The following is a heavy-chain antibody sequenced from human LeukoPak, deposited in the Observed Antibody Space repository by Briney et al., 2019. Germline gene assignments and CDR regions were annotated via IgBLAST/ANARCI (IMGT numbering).Heavy chain of an antibody. Sequence: SETLSLTCTVSVGSISSSSYYWGGFGQPPGKGRGWMGGIYYSGSTYYNPSLKSRVTISVDTSKNQFSLKLNSVTAADTAVYYCARSIEDIVVVVTTTDYYFYMDVWGKGTTVTVSS. CDR1: VGSISSSSYY. V-gene: IGHV4-39*01. D-gene: IGHD2-15*01. CDR2: IYYSGST. CDR3: ARSIEDIVVVVTTTDYYFYMDV. J-gene: IGHJ6*03.